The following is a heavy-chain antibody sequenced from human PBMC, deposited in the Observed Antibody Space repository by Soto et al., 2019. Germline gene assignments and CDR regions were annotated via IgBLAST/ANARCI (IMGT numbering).Heavy chain of an antibody. Sequence: SETLSLTCAVSGYSISSSNWWGLIRQPPGKGLEWIGYIYYSGSTYYNPSLKSRVTMSVDTSKNQFSLKLSSVTAVDTAVYYCARKGAGYYGSGSYYNPPDVWGKGTTVTVSS. CDR1: GYSISSSNW. CDR3: ARKGAGYYGSGSYYNPPDV. CDR2: IYYSGST. J-gene: IGHJ6*04. D-gene: IGHD3-10*01. V-gene: IGHV4-28*01.